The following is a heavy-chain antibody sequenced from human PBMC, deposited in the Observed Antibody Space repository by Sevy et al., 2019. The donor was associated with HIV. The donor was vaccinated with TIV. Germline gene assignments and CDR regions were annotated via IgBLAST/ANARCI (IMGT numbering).Heavy chain of an antibody. CDR3: ARSYYGSGTSYGMDL. CDR1: GFTFRNFW. D-gene: IGHD3-10*01. CDR2: IRQDGSEK. V-gene: IGHV3-7*01. Sequence: GGSLRLSCAVSGFTFRNFWMSWVRQAPGKGLEWVANIRQDGSEKYYVDSVRGRFTISRDNAKISLFLQLNSLRADDTAIYYCARSYYGSGTSYGMDLWGRGTTVTVSS. J-gene: IGHJ6*02.